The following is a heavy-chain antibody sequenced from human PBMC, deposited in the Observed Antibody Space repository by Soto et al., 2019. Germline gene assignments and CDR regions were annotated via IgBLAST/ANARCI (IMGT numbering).Heavy chain of an antibody. CDR3: AARRGYYTSDYYMNV. CDR2: IVVGSSHI. D-gene: IGHD3-3*01. V-gene: IGHV1-58*02. J-gene: IGHJ6*03. Sequence: HRQLVPSGPEVKKPGTSVKVACKASGFTFTSSAIQCVRQALGQRLEWTGWIVVGSSHIRYAQKFQDRVTITRDMSATTAYMELSSLRSEDTAVYYWAARRGYYTSDYYMNVWGKGNTVTVSS. CDR1: GFTFTSSA.